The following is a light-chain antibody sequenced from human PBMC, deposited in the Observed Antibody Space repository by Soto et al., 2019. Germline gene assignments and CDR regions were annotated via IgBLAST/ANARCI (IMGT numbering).Light chain of an antibody. J-gene: IGLJ2*01. Sequence: QSVLTQPASVSGSPGQSITISCTGTSSDVGGYNYVSWYQQHPGKAPKLMIYEVNNRPSGISNRFSGSKSGNTASLTISGLQAEDEADYYCSSYTSSSTVLFGGGTKLTVL. CDR3: SSYTSSSTVL. CDR1: SSDVGGYNY. V-gene: IGLV2-14*01. CDR2: EVN.